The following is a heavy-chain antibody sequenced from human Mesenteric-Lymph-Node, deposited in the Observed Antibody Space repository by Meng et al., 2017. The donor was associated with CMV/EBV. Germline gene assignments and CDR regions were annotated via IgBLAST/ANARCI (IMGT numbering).Heavy chain of an antibody. Sequence: TVSGGSSTSGSYCWNWIRQHPGKGLEWIGYVYYSASTYYNPSLKSRVTLSVDASKNHFSLKLSSVTAADTAVYYCARDRLGYGEFAYWGQGTLVTVSS. J-gene: IGHJ4*02. V-gene: IGHV4-31*02. CDR1: GGSSTSGSYC. CDR2: VYYSAST. CDR3: ARDRLGYGEFAY. D-gene: IGHD4-17*01.